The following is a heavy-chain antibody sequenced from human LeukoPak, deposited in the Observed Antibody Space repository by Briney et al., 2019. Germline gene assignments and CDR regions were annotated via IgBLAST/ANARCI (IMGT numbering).Heavy chain of an antibody. CDR1: GYTFTSYG. D-gene: IGHD3-10*01. V-gene: IGHV1-18*01. J-gene: IGHJ4*02. CDR2: ISAYNGNT. CDR3: VRERGVWFGESQGVDY. Sequence: ASVKVSCKASGYTFTSYGISWVRQAPGQGLEWMGWISAYNGNTNYAQKLQGRVTMTTDTSTSTAYMELRSLRSDDTAVYYCVRERGVWFGESQGVDYWGQGTLVTVSS.